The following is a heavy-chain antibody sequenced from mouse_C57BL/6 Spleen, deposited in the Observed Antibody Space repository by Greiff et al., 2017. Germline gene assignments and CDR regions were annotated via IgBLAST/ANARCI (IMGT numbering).Heavy chain of an antibody. D-gene: IGHD2-10*01. CDR1: GYTFTSYW. CDR2: IDPSDSET. Sequence: QVQLQQPGAELVRPGSSVQLSCKASGYTFTSYWMHWVTQRPIQGLEWIGNIDPSDSETHYNQKFKDKATLTVDKSSSTAYMQLSSLTSEDSAVYYCATTYYGTYYAMDYWGQGTSVTVSS. CDR3: ATTYYGTYYAMDY. J-gene: IGHJ4*01. V-gene: IGHV1-52*01.